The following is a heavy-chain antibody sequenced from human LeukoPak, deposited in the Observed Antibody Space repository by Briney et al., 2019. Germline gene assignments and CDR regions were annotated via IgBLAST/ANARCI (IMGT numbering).Heavy chain of an antibody. CDR1: GFTFSSYS. Sequence: GGSLRLSCAASGFTFSSYSMNWVRQAPGKGLEWVSSISGSSYYIYYADSVKGRFTISRDNAKNSLYLQMNSLRAEDTAVYYCAKDLYYYDSSGWSETWGQGTLVTVSS. CDR2: ISGSSYYI. CDR3: AKDLYYYDSSGWSET. V-gene: IGHV3-21*01. J-gene: IGHJ5*02. D-gene: IGHD3-22*01.